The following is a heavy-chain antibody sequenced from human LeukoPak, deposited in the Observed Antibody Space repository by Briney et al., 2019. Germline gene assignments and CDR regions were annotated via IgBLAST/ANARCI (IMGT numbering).Heavy chain of an antibody. CDR2: IYTSGST. Sequence: SETLSLTCTVSGGSISSGSYYWSWIRQPAGKGLEWIGRIYTSGSTNYNPSLKSRVTMSVDTSKNQFSLKLSSVTAADTAVYFCARGQGSSWYWFDPWGQGTLVTISS. J-gene: IGHJ5*02. CDR1: GGSISSGSYY. V-gene: IGHV4-61*02. D-gene: IGHD6-13*01. CDR3: ARGQGSSWYWFDP.